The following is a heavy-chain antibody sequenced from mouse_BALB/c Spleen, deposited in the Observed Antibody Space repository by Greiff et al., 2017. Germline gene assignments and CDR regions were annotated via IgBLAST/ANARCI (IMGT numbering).Heavy chain of an antibody. D-gene: IGHD2-4*01. CDR2: ISYDGSN. CDR3: AREGNYDYDYFDY. Sequence: EVKLEESGPGLVKPSQSLSLTCSVTGYSITSGYYWNWIRQFPGNKLEWMGYISYDGSNNYNPSLKNRISITRDTSKNQFFLKLNSVTTEDTATYYCAREGNYDYDYFDYWGQGTTLTVSS. J-gene: IGHJ2*01. V-gene: IGHV3-6*02. CDR1: GYSITSGYY.